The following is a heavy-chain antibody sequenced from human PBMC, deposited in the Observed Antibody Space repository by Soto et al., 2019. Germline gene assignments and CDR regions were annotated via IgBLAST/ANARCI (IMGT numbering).Heavy chain of an antibody. Sequence: EVQLVESGGGLVKPGGSLRLSCVASGFTFSTYSMNWVRQAPGKGLEWVSSISSGSISILYADSVKGRFTISRADAKDSLFLQMDSLRADDTAMYFCARFETVAINDIDYWGQGTLVTVSS. D-gene: IGHD3-9*01. CDR3: ARFETVAINDIDY. CDR2: ISSGSISI. J-gene: IGHJ4*02. CDR1: GFTFSTYS. V-gene: IGHV3-21*01.